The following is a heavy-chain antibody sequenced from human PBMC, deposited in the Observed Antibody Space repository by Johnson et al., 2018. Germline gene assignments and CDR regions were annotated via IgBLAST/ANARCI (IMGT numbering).Heavy chain of an antibody. CDR3: ARTDIVATIGAFDI. J-gene: IGHJ3*02. V-gene: IGHV4-34*01. D-gene: IGHD5-12*01. Sequence: QVQLQQWGAGLLKPSETXSLTCAVYGGSFSGYYWSWIRQPPGKGLEWIGEINHSGSTNYNPSLKRRVTISVDTSKNQFSLKLSSVTAADTAVYYCARTDIVATIGAFDIWGQGTMVTVSS. CDR1: GGSFSGYY. CDR2: INHSGST.